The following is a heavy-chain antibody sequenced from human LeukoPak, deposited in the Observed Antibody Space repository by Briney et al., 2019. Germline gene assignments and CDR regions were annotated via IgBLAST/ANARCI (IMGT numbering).Heavy chain of an antibody. CDR3: ARGRSSWYF. J-gene: IGHJ4*02. Sequence: SETLSLTCTVSGGSISSYYRSWIRQPPGKGLEWIGYIYYSGSTNYNPSLKSRVTISVDTSKNQFSLKLSSVAAADTAVYYCARGRSSWYFWGQGTLVTVSS. CDR2: IYYSGST. CDR1: GGSISSYY. D-gene: IGHD6-13*01. V-gene: IGHV4-59*08.